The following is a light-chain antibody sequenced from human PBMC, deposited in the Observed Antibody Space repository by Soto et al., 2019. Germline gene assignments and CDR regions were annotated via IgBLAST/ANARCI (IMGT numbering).Light chain of an antibody. V-gene: IGKV3-20*01. J-gene: IGKJ1*01. Sequence: EIVLTQSPGTLSLSPGERATLSCGASQIVTNNYFAWYQQKPGQAPRLLVYGASSRATGIPDRFSGSGSGTDFTLTISRLEPEDFAVYYCQQYGSSPWTFGQGTKVDIK. CDR2: GAS. CDR1: QIVTNNY. CDR3: QQYGSSPWT.